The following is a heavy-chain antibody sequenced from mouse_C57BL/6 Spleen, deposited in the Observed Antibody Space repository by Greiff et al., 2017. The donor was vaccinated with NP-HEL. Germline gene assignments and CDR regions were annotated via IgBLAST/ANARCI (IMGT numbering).Heavy chain of an antibody. CDR1: GYTFTDYY. Sequence: VQLQQSGPVLVKPGASVKMSCKASGYTFTDYYMNWVKQSHGKSLEWIGVINPYNGGTSYNQKFKGKATLTVDKSSSTAYMELNSLTSEDSAVYYCARSPIYYDYLFFAYWGQGTLVTVSA. V-gene: IGHV1-19*01. CDR3: ARSPIYYDYLFFAY. CDR2: INPYNGGT. J-gene: IGHJ3*01. D-gene: IGHD2-4*01.